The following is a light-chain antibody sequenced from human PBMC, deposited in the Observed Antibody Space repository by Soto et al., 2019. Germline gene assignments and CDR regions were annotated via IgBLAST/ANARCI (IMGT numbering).Light chain of an antibody. V-gene: IGKV3-20*01. CDR3: QQHDSSPLT. CDR2: GAS. CDR1: QGVGRF. J-gene: IGKJ4*01. Sequence: IVLTQSPGTLSLSPRERATLSCRASQGVGRFLAWYQQKPGQAPRLLIYGASGRATGTPDRFSGSGSGTDFTLTISRLEPEDFAVYHCQQHDSSPLTFGGGTKVDIK.